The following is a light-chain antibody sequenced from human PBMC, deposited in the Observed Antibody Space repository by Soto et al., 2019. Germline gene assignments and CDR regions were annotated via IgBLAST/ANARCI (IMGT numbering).Light chain of an antibody. CDR1: QSISSW. J-gene: IGKJ3*01. V-gene: IGKV1-5*01. Sequence: GDRVTITCRASQSISSWLAWYQQKPGKAPNLLIYDASSLESGVPSRFSGSGSGTEFTLTISSLQPDDFATYYCQQYNSYPAFGPGTKVDIK. CDR3: QQYNSYPA. CDR2: DAS.